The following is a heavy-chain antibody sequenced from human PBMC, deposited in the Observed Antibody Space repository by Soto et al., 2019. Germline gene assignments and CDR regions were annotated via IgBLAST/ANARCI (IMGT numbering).Heavy chain of an antibody. V-gene: IGHV1-2*02. CDR2: INPYSGGA. CDR3: ARVIRGAYYNSPLDT. J-gene: IGHJ5*02. CDR1: GYTFTGYF. D-gene: IGHD3-10*01. Sequence: ASVKVSCKASGYTFTGYFMHWVRQAPGQGLEWMGWINPYSGGADYAQSFQGRVTMTRDKSISTVYMELSRLRFDDTAVYYCARVIRGAYYNSPLDTWGQGTVVTVSS.